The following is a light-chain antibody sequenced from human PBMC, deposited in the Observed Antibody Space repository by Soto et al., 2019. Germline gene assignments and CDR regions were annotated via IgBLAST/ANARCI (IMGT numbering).Light chain of an antibody. CDR1: QVIGNY. J-gene: IGKJ5*01. CDR3: QQYNSGLIT. V-gene: IGKV1-27*01. CDR2: GAY. Sequence: EIQMPQSPFSRSGSEPDRATITCRASQVIGNYLAWYQQKPGKVPKLLIYGAYTLQSGVPSRFSGSGSGTDFTLTISSLQPEDVAIYYCQQYNSGLITFGKGTRLEIK.